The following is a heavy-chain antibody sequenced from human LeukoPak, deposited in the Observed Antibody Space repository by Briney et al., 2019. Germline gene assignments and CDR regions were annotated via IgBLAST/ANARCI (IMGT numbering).Heavy chain of an antibody. J-gene: IGHJ4*02. CDR3: ARAAPSTH. V-gene: IGHV3-74*01. CDR1: GFTFGNYG. CDR2: INTDGSIT. Sequence: GGSVRLSCAASGFTFGNYGMGWVRQAPGKGLVWVSRINTDGSITSYADSVEGRFTISRDNAKNTLYLQMNSLRAEDTAVYYCARAAPSTHWGQGTLVTVSS.